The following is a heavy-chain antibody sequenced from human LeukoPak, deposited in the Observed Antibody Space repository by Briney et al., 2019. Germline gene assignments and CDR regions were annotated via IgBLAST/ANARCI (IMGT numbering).Heavy chain of an antibody. CDR3: ARDESGGKGY. Sequence: KISCKGSGYSFTSYWISWVRQAPGQGLEWMGGIIPIFGTANYAQKFQGGVTITADESTSTAYMELSSLRSEDTAVYYCARDESGGKGYWGQGTLVTVSS. J-gene: IGHJ4*02. CDR1: GYSFTSYW. D-gene: IGHD3-10*01. V-gene: IGHV1-69*01. CDR2: IIPIFGTA.